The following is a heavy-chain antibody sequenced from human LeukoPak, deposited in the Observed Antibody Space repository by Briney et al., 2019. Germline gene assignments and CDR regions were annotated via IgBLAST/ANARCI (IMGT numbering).Heavy chain of an antibody. V-gene: IGHV4-34*01. CDR3: ARAAYYYDSSGYYSTALYFDY. CDR1: GVSFSTYY. Sequence: PSETLSLTCDVSGVSFSTYYWSWIRQPPGKGLEWIGEINHSGSTNYNPSLKSRVTISVDTSKNQFSLKLSSVTAADTAVYYCARAAYYYDSSGYYSTALYFDYWGQGTLVTVSS. J-gene: IGHJ4*02. CDR2: INHSGST. D-gene: IGHD3-22*01.